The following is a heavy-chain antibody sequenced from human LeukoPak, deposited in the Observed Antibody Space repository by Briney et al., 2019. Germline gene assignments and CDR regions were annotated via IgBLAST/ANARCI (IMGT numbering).Heavy chain of an antibody. CDR3: ARLRLGDPLPSPSYYFDY. D-gene: IGHD3-16*01. Sequence: PGESLKISCKGSGYSFTSYWIGWVRQMPGKGLEWMGIIYPGDSDTRYSPSFQGQVTISADKSISTAYLQWSSLKASDTAMYYCARLRLGDPLPSPSYYFDYWGQGTLVTVSS. V-gene: IGHV5-51*01. CDR1: GYSFTSYW. J-gene: IGHJ4*02. CDR2: IYPGDSDT.